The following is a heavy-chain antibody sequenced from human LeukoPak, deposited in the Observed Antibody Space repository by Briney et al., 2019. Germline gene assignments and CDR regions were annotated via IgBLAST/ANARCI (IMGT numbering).Heavy chain of an antibody. D-gene: IGHD2-21*02. CDR3: ARDSGVYCGGDCKPWFGGFDP. V-gene: IGHV4-59*01. CDR1: GGSISSYY. J-gene: IGHJ5*02. CDR2: IYYSGST. Sequence: PSETLSLTCTVSGGSISSYYWSWIRQPPGKGLEWIGYIYYSGSTNYNPSLKSRVTISVDTSKNQFSLKLSSVTAADTAVYYCARDSGVYCGGDCKPWFGGFDPWGQGTLVTVSS.